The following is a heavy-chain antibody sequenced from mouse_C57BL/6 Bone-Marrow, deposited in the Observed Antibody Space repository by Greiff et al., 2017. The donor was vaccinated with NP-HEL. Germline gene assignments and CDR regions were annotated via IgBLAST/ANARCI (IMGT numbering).Heavy chain of an antibody. V-gene: IGHV7-1*01. J-gene: IGHJ4*01. CDR1: GFTFSDFY. CDR3: ARAYDAYYYAMDY. CDR2: SRNKANDYTT. D-gene: IGHD2-3*01. Sequence: EVKLMESGGGLVQSGRSLRLSCATSGFTFSDFYMEWVRQAPGKGLEWIAASRNKANDYTTEYSASVKGRFIVSRDTSQSILYLQMNALRAEDTAIYYCARAYDAYYYAMDYWGQGTSVTVSS.